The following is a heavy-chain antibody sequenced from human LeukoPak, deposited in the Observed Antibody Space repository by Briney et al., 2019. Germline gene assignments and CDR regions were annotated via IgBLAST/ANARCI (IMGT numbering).Heavy chain of an antibody. V-gene: IGHV3-23*01. D-gene: IGHD6-6*01. CDR3: PKDPFRTSVSASDY. J-gene: IGHJ4*02. CDR2: ISGSGTTT. Sequence: GGSLRLSCAGSGFIFSSYAMSWVRQAPGEGLEWVSAISGSGTTTYYADSVKGRFTISRDNSNNTLYLQMNSLRAEDTAVYYCPKDPFRTSVSASDYWGQGTLVTVPS. CDR1: GFIFSSYA.